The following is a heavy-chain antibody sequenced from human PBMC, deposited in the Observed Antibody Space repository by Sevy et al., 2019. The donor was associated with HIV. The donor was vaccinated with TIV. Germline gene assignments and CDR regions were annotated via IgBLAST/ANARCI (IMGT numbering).Heavy chain of an antibody. CDR3: ARAGAYDYGGNSPGHPFDY. Sequence: ASVKVSCKASGYTFTSYGISWVRQAPGQGLEWMGWISAYNGNTNYAQKLQGRVTMTTDTSTSTAYMELRSLRSDDTAVYYCARAGAYDYGGNSPGHPFDYWGQGTLVTVSS. CDR2: ISAYNGNT. J-gene: IGHJ4*02. V-gene: IGHV1-18*01. CDR1: GYTFTSYG. D-gene: IGHD4-17*01.